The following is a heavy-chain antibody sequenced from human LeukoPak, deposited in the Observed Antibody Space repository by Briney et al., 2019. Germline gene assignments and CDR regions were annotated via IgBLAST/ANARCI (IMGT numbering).Heavy chain of an antibody. CDR1: GFTLSSYW. Sequence: GGSLRLSCAASGFTLSSYWMSWVRQAPGKGLEWVANIKQDGSEKYYVDSVKGRFTISRDNAKNSLYLQMNSLRAEDTAVYYCARDMSRYCSSTSCYGHFQHWGQGTLVTVSS. D-gene: IGHD2-2*01. CDR3: ARDMSRYCSSTSCYGHFQH. J-gene: IGHJ1*01. CDR2: IKQDGSEK. V-gene: IGHV3-7*01.